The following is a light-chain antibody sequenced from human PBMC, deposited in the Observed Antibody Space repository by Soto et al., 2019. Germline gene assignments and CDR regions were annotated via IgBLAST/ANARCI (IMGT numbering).Light chain of an antibody. CDR3: QHYGGMWT. CDR1: QSISSW. J-gene: IGKJ1*01. Sequence: DIQMTQSPSTLSASVGDRVTITCRASQSISSWLAWYQQKPGKAPKLLIYDASSLESGVPSRFSGSGSGTEFTLTISSLQPDDSATYYCQHYGGMWTFGQGTKVDIK. CDR2: DAS. V-gene: IGKV1-5*01.